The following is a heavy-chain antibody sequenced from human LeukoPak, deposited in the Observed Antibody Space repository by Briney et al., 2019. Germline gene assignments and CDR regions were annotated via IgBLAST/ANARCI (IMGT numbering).Heavy chain of an antibody. CDR2: ISYDGSNK. Sequence: PGGSLRLSCAASGFTFSSYAMHWVRQAPGKGLEWVAVISYDGSNKYYADSVKGRFTISRDNSKNTLYLQMNSLRAEDTAVYYCAKDLRTPATSGSLDYWGQGTLVTVSS. J-gene: IGHJ4*02. D-gene: IGHD1-26*01. CDR3: AKDLRTPATSGSLDY. CDR1: GFTFSSYA. V-gene: IGHV3-30*07.